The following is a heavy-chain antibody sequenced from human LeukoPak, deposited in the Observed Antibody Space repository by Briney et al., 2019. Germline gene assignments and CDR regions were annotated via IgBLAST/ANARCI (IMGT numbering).Heavy chain of an antibody. CDR1: GFIFSNYW. J-gene: IGHJ4*02. CDR2: INKDGSQI. CDR3: ARDKVTY. V-gene: IGHV3-7*01. Sequence: PGGSLRLFCAASGFIFSNYWMSWVRQAPGKGLEWVAHINKDGSQIYYVDSVKGRFTISRDNAKSSLSLQMNSLRVEDTAVYYCARDKVTYWGQGILVTVSS.